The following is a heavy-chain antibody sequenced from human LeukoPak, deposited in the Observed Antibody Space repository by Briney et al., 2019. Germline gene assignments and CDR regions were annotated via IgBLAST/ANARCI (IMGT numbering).Heavy chain of an antibody. CDR3: ARGVPLGGYSVQQLVWGSYYYMDV. CDR2: ISGSGDST. Sequence: GGSLRLSCAASGFTFSSYAMTWVRQAPGKGLEWVSAISGSGDSTNYADSVKGRFTIARDNSKNTLYLQMNSLRAEDTAVYYCARGVPLGGYSVQQLVWGSYYYMDVWGSGTTVTVSS. CDR1: GFTFSSYA. J-gene: IGHJ6*03. V-gene: IGHV3-23*01. D-gene: IGHD3-16*01.